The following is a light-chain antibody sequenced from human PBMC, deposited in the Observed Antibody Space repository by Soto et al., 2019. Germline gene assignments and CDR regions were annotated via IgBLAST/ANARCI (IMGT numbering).Light chain of an antibody. V-gene: IGKV3-20*01. CDR1: QSVTSTY. Sequence: IVLTQSPATLSLSPGERATLSCRASQSVTSTYLAWYQQKPGQAPRLLIYGASSRAIGIPDRFSGSGSGTDFTLTISRLEPEDFAVYYCQQYGSSLTWTFGQGTKVDI. CDR2: GAS. CDR3: QQYGSSLTWT. J-gene: IGKJ1*01.